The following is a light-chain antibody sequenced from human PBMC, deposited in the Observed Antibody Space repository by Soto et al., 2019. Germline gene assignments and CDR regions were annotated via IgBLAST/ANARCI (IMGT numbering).Light chain of an antibody. CDR1: QSVSSN. J-gene: IGKJ1*01. V-gene: IGKV3-15*01. Sequence: EIVITQSPANLSINPGERATLSCRASQSVSSNLAWYQQKPGQAPRLLIYGASTRATGIPARFSGSGSGTEFTLTISSLQSEDFAVYYCQQYNNWPPTWTFGQGTKVDIK. CDR2: GAS. CDR3: QQYNNWPPTWT.